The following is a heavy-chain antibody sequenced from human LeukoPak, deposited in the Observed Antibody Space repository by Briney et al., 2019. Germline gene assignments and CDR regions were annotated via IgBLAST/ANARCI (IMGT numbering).Heavy chain of an antibody. V-gene: IGHV1-3*01. D-gene: IGHD6-19*01. CDR1: GHTFTSYA. Sequence: ASVKVSCKASGHTFTSYAMHWVRQAPGQRLEWMGWINAGNGNTKYSQKFQGRVTITRDTSASTAYMELSSLRSEDTAVYYCARGTAVAGTFGDYWGQGTLVTVSS. CDR3: ARGTAVAGTFGDY. J-gene: IGHJ4*02. CDR2: INAGNGNT.